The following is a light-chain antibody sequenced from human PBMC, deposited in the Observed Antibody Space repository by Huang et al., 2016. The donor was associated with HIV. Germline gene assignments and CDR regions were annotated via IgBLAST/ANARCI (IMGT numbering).Light chain of an antibody. V-gene: IGKV1-39*01. Sequence: DIQMTQSPSSLSASVGDTVTITCRASQSISSYLNWYQQRPGKAPNLLIYAASTLQSGVPSRFSGSGSGTDSTLTISSLHPEDLATYYCQQTYSSLPTFGQGTRLE. J-gene: IGKJ5*01. CDR1: QSISSY. CDR2: AAS. CDR3: QQTYSSLPT.